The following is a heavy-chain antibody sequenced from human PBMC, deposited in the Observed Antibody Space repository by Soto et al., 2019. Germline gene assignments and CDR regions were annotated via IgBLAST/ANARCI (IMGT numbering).Heavy chain of an antibody. J-gene: IGHJ3*02. CDR3: AASLVVVDAFDI. V-gene: IGHV1-58*01. CDR1: GFTFTSSA. Sequence: SVKVSCKASGFTFTSSAVQWVRQARGQRLEWIGWIVVGSGNTNYAQKFQERVTITRDMSTSTAYMELSSLRSEDTAVYYCAASLVVVDAFDIWGKGTMVTVSS. D-gene: IGHD3-22*01. CDR2: IVVGSGNT.